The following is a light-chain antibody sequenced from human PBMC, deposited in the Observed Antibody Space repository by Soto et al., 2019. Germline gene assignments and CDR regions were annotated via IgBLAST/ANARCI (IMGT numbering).Light chain of an antibody. J-gene: IGKJ5*01. CDR3: QQYGSSHPIT. CDR1: QNVANY. CDR2: ESS. V-gene: IGKV3-11*01. Sequence: EIVLTQSPATLSLSPGETATLSCRASQNVANYLDWYQQKPGQAPRLLIYESSNRATGIAARFSGSGSGTDFTLTISSLEPEDFAVYYCQQYGSSHPITFGQGTRLEIK.